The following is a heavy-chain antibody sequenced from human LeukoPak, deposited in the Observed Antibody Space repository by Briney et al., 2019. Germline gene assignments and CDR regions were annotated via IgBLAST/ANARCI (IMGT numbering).Heavy chain of an antibody. CDR1: GFTFSRYG. Sequence: GGSLRLSCVASGFTFSRYGMYWVRQAPGKGLEWVAVISYDGSNKYYADSVKGRFTISRDNSKNTLYLQMNSLRAEDTAVYYCAKDSRSGYSSSFVFDYWGQGTLVTVSS. J-gene: IGHJ4*02. CDR2: ISYDGSNK. V-gene: IGHV3-30*18. CDR3: AKDSRSGYSSSFVFDY. D-gene: IGHD6-13*01.